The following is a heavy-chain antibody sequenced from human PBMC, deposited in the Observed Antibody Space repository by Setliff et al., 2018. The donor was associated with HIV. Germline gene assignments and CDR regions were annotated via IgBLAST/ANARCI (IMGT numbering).Heavy chain of an antibody. Sequence: SETLSLTCTVSGGSISNSRYYWSWIRQPPGKGLEWIGSIYYSGSTYYNPSLKSRVTISVDTSKNQFSLKLSSVTAADAAVYYCAISIVGVTSEMYWAQGTLVTVSS. CDR1: GGSISNSRYY. J-gene: IGHJ4*02. V-gene: IGHV4-39*01. CDR2: IYYSGST. D-gene: IGHD2-21*02. CDR3: AISIVGVTSEMY.